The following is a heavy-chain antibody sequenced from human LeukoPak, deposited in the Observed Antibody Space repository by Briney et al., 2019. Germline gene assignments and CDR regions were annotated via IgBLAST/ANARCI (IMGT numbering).Heavy chain of an antibody. J-gene: IGHJ6*03. CDR3: ARLPQQLASFYYYYYMDV. Sequence: GGSLRLSCAASGFTFSSYWMHWVRQAPGKGLVWVSRINSDGSSTSYADSVKGRFTISRDNAKNSLYLQMNSLRAEDTAVYYCARLPQQLASFYYYYYMDVWGKGTTVTISS. D-gene: IGHD6-13*01. CDR2: INSDGSST. V-gene: IGHV3-74*01. CDR1: GFTFSSYW.